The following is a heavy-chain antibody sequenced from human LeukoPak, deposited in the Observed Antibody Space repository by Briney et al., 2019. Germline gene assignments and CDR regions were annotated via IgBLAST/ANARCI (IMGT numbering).Heavy chain of an antibody. J-gene: IGHJ4*02. CDR2: ISGNGRDI. Sequence: GGSLRLSCAASGFTFSDNYMTWVRQAPGRGLEWLSYISGNGRDIQYADSVKGRFTISRDNAKNSLYLQMNSLRAEDTAVYYCARVGVFSSSWLLHWGQGTLVTVSS. V-gene: IGHV3-11*04. CDR3: ARVGVFSSSWLLH. D-gene: IGHD6-13*01. CDR1: GFTFSDNY.